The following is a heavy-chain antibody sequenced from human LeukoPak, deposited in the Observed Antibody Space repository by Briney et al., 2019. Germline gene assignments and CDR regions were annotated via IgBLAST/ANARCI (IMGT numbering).Heavy chain of an antibody. J-gene: IGHJ4*02. CDR1: GGSISSYY. Sequence: SETLSLTCTVSGGSISSYYWSWIRQPAGKGLEWIGRIYTSGSTNYNPSLKSRVTISVDTSKNQFSLKLSSVTAADTAVYYCAGERGEEYSSGWYKTNYFDKWGQGIRVTVSS. V-gene: IGHV4-4*07. D-gene: IGHD6-19*01. CDR2: IYTSGST. CDR3: AGERGEEYSSGWYKTNYFDK.